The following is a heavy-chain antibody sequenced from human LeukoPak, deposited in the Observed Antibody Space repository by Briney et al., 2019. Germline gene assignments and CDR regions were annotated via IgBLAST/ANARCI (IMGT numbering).Heavy chain of an antibody. Sequence: PGGSLRLSCAASGFTFSSYSMNWVRQAPGKGLEWVSYISSSSSTIYYADSVKGRFTISRDNAKNSLYLQMNSLRAEDTAVYYCAREASVALEPEYGSGSLDYWGQGTLVTVSS. D-gene: IGHD3-10*01. J-gene: IGHJ4*02. CDR3: AREASVALEPEYGSGSLDY. CDR2: ISSSSSTI. V-gene: IGHV3-48*04. CDR1: GFTFSSYS.